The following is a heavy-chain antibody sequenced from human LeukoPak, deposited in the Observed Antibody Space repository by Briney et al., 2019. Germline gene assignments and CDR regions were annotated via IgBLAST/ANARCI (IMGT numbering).Heavy chain of an antibody. D-gene: IGHD5-12*01. CDR3: ARDFAEWLRFSAFDI. Sequence: GGSLRLSCAASGFTFSSYSMNWVREAPGKGLGWVSSISSSSSYIYYADSVKGRFTISRDNAKNSLYLQMNSLRAEDTAVYYCARDFAEWLRFSAFDIWGQGTMVTVSS. V-gene: IGHV3-21*01. CDR1: GFTFSSYS. CDR2: ISSSSSYI. J-gene: IGHJ3*02.